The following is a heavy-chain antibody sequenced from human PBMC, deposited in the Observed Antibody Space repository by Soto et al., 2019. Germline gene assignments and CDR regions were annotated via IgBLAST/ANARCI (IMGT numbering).Heavy chain of an antibody. D-gene: IGHD3-10*01. CDR1: GVSISSGNW. V-gene: IGHV4-4*02. CDR2: IFHDGTA. J-gene: IGHJ4*01. CDR3: ARLVYDPRLNYMYFDF. Sequence: SETLSLTCAVSGVSISSGNWWTWVRQSPQRGLEYIGEIFHDGTANYYPSFERRVAISVDTSKNQFSLKLTSVTAADTAIYFCARLVYDPRLNYMYFDFWGHGTLATVSS.